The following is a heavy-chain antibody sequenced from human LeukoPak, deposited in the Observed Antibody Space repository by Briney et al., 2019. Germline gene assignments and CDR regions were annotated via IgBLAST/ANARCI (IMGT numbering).Heavy chain of an antibody. CDR3: ARRPYYYDSSGSGKYNWFDP. J-gene: IGHJ5*02. CDR2: IYPGDSDT. V-gene: IGHV5-51*01. CDR1: GYSFPSYW. Sequence: GESLKISCKGSGYSFPSYWIGWVRQMPGEGLEWMGIIYPGDSDTRYSPSFQGQVTISVDKSISTAYLQWSSLKASDTAMYYCARRPYYYDSSGSGKYNWFDPWGQGTLVTVSS. D-gene: IGHD3-22*01.